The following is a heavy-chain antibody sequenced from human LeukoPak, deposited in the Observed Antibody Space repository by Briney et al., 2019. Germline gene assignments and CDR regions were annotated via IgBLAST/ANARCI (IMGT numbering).Heavy chain of an antibody. D-gene: IGHD2-2*02. Sequence: GGSLRLSWAASGFTFSSYAMSWVRQAPGKGLEWVSAISGSGGSTYYADSVKGRFTISRDNSKNTLYLQMNSLRADDTAVYYCAKDLEVPGYCGSTSCYNYYYGMDVWGQGTTVTVSS. CDR2: ISGSGGST. J-gene: IGHJ6*02. CDR1: GFTFSSYA. CDR3: AKDLEVPGYCGSTSCYNYYYGMDV. V-gene: IGHV3-23*01.